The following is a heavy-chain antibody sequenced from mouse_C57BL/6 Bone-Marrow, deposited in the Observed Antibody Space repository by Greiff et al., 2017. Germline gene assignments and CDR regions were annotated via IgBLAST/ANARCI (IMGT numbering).Heavy chain of an antibody. D-gene: IGHD2-13*01. CDR1: GFTFSDYY. CDR2: ISNGGGST. CDR3: ARRCDPYYFDY. Sequence: EVKVVESGGGLVQPGGSLKLSCAASGFTFSDYYMYWVRQTPEKRLEWVAYISNGGGSTYYPDTVKGRFTISRDNAKNTLYLQMSRLKSDDTAMYYCARRCDPYYFDYWGQGTTLTVSS. J-gene: IGHJ2*01. V-gene: IGHV5-12*01.